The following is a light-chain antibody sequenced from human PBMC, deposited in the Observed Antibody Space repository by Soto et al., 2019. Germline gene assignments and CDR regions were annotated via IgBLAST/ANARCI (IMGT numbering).Light chain of an antibody. CDR2: DVS. CDR3: CSYAGSIRV. CDR1: SSDVGGYNY. Sequence: QSVLTQPRSVSGSPGQSVTISCTGTSSDVGGYNYVSWYQQHPGKAPKLMIYDVSKRPSGVPDRFSGSKSGNTASLTISGLQAEDEADYYCCSYAGSIRVFGTGTKVTV. J-gene: IGLJ1*01. V-gene: IGLV2-11*01.